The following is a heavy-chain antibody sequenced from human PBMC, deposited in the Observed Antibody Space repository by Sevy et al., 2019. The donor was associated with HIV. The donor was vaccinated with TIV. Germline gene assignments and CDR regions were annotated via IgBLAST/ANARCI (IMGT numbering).Heavy chain of an antibody. CDR3: ARDRGEILSSAFDY. CDR2: ISYDGRNNK. CDR1: GFTFSDYR. D-gene: IGHD3-16*01. J-gene: IGHJ4*02. Sequence: GGSLRLSCAASGFTFSDYRMHWVRQAPGKGLEWVAVISYDGRNNKYNADSVKGRFTTARDNSKNTGYLQMNSLRAEDTAIYYCARDRGEILSSAFDYWGQGTLVTVSS. V-gene: IGHV3-30*04.